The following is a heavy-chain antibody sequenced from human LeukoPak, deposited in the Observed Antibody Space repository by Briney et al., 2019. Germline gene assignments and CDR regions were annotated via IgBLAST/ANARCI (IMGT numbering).Heavy chain of an antibody. J-gene: IGHJ6*02. V-gene: IGHV5-51*01. D-gene: IGHD3-3*01. Sequence: GESLKISCKGSGYSFTSYWIGWVRQMPGKGLEWMGIIYPGDSDTRYSPSFQGQVTISADKSISTAYLQWSSLKASDTAMYYCARQGSYDFWSGYSYYYYYGMGVWGQGTTVTVSS. CDR3: ARQGSYDFWSGYSYYYYYGMGV. CDR2: IYPGDSDT. CDR1: GYSFTSYW.